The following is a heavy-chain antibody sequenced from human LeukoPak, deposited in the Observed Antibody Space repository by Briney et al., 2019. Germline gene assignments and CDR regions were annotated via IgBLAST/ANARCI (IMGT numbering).Heavy chain of an antibody. CDR2: INHSGSI. J-gene: IGHJ3*02. CDR3: ARDKWEPRYAFDI. V-gene: IGHV4-34*01. CDR1: GGSFSAYY. D-gene: IGHD1-26*01. Sequence: SETLSLTCAVYGGSFSAYYWTWIRQPPGKGLEWIGEINHSGSINYNPSLKSRVTISVDTSKNQFSLKLSSVTAADTAVYYCARDKWEPRYAFDIWGQGTMVTVSS.